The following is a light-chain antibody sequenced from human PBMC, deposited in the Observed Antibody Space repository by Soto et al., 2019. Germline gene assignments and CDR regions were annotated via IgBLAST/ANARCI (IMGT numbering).Light chain of an antibody. J-gene: IGKJ4*01. V-gene: IGKV3-15*01. Sequence: EIVMTQSPATLSASPGEGATLSCRASQGIGDTLAWYQQKPGQTPRLLIYDTSIRATGVPARFSGSRSGAEFTLTISSLQSEDFAVYYCQHYVNWPLTFGGGTKVDIK. CDR1: QGIGDT. CDR2: DTS. CDR3: QHYVNWPLT.